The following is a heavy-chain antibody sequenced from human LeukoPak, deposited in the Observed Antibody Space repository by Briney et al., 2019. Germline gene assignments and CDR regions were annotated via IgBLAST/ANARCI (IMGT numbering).Heavy chain of an antibody. J-gene: IGHJ6*02. CDR2: IYYSGST. D-gene: IGHD2-21*01. V-gene: IGHV4-59*01. CDR3: ARDSIDWDLDYYYGMDV. CDR1: GGSISSYY. Sequence: SETLSLTCTVSGGSISSYYWSWIRQPPGKGLEWIGYIYYSGSTNYNPSLKSRVTISVDTSKNQFSLKLSSVTAADTAVYYCARDSIDWDLDYYYGMDVWGQGTTVTVSS.